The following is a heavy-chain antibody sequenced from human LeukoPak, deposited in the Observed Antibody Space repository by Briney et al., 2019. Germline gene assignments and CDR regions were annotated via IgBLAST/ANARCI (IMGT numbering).Heavy chain of an antibody. V-gene: IGHV4-59*01. CDR3: ARGSGSFGY. J-gene: IGHJ4*02. D-gene: IGHD3-10*01. CDR1: GGSISSFY. CDR2: IYYSGST. Sequence: PSETLSLXCSVSGGSISSFYWSWIRQPPGKGLEWLGYIYYSGSTNYNPSVKSRVTISVDTSKNQFSLKLSSVTAADTAVYYCARGSGSFGYWGQGTLVTVSS.